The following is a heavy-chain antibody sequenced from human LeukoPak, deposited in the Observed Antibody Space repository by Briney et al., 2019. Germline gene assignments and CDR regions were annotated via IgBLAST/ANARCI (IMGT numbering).Heavy chain of an antibody. CDR3: ARHCRVVLVVLVARGDYFDY. CDR2: MSYSGAT. Sequence: SETLSLTCTVSGGSISSSSYHWGWIRHSPGEGLQWITSMSYSGATYYNPSLQSRVTISVDTSKNQFSLKLYSVTAADTAVYYCARHCRVVLVVLVARGDYFDYLGQGALVTVSS. D-gene: IGHD2-15*01. CDR1: GGSISSSSYH. V-gene: IGHV4-39*01. J-gene: IGHJ4*02.